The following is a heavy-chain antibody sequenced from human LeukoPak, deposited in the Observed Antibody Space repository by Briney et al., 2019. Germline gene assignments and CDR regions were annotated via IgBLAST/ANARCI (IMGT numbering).Heavy chain of an antibody. CDR2: IFPGDSHT. D-gene: IGHD3-3*01. Sequence: GASLKISCQGSGSRFTNYWIGWVRPMPGKGLEWMGIIFPGDSHTRYSPSFQGQVTMSADKSISPAYLQWSSLRASDTAMYYCARSSVNWFDPWGQGTLVTVSS. V-gene: IGHV5-51*01. CDR1: GSRFTNYW. CDR3: ARSSVNWFDP. J-gene: IGHJ5*02.